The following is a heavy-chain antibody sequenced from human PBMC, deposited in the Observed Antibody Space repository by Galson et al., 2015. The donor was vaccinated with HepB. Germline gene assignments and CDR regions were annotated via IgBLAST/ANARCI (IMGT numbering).Heavy chain of an antibody. CDR1: GGTFSSYT. CDR2: IIPILGIA. V-gene: IGHV1-69*02. J-gene: IGHJ4*02. CDR3: ARGIAVAGTPSFDY. Sequence: SVKVSCKASGGTFSSYTISWVRQAPGQGLEWMGRIIPILGIANYAQKFQGRVTITADKSTSTAYLQWSSLKASDTAMYYCARGIAVAGTPSFDYWGQGTLVTVSS. D-gene: IGHD6-19*01.